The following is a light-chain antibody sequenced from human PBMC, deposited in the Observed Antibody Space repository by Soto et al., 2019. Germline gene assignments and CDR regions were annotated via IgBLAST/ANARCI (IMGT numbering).Light chain of an antibody. CDR3: QQYSSYT. J-gene: IGKJ5*01. V-gene: IGKV1-5*01. CDR1: QSIGTW. Sequence: DIQLTQSPSPLSASVGDRVTITCRASQSIGTWLAWYQQKPGKAPKLLIFDASSLESGVPSRFSGSGYGTEFTLTISSLHPDDSATYYCQQYSSYTFGKGTRLEIX. CDR2: DAS.